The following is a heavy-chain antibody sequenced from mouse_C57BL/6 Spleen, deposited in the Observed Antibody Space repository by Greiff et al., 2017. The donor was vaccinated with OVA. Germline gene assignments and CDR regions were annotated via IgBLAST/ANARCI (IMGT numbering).Heavy chain of an antibody. D-gene: IGHD2-2*01. CDR1: GFTFSSYG. CDR3: ARGGYYGYDGGYFDY. J-gene: IGHJ2*01. V-gene: IGHV5-6*01. Sequence: EVQLVESGGDLVKPGGSLKLSCAASGFTFSSYGMSWVRQTPDKRLEWVATISSGGSYTYYPDSVKGRFTISRDNAKNTLYLQMSSLKSEDTAMYYCARGGYYGYDGGYFDYWGQGTTLTVSS. CDR2: ISSGGSYT.